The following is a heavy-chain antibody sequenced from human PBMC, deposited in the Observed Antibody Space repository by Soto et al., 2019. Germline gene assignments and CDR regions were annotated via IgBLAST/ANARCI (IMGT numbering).Heavy chain of an antibody. CDR2: IIPIFGTA. Sequence: SVKVSCKASGGTFSSYAISWVRQAPGQGLEWMGGIIPIFGTANYAQKFQGRVTITADESTSTAYMELSSLRSEDAAVYYCAGDRRSIAARTYYYYGMDVWGQGTTVTVSS. CDR3: AGDRRSIAARTYYYYGMDV. D-gene: IGHD6-6*01. CDR1: GGTFSSYA. V-gene: IGHV1-69*13. J-gene: IGHJ6*02.